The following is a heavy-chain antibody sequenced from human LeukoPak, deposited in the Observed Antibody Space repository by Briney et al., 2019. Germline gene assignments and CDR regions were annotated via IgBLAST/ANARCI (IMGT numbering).Heavy chain of an antibody. Sequence: PGGSLRLSCAASGFTFSSYSMNWVRQAPGKGLEWVSSISSSSSYIYYADSVKGRFTISRGNAKNSLYLQMNSLRAEDTAVYYCARDQTVRGVPPYYFDYWGQGTLVTVSS. CDR3: ARDQTVRGVPPYYFDY. CDR2: ISSSSSYI. J-gene: IGHJ4*02. D-gene: IGHD3-10*01. V-gene: IGHV3-21*01. CDR1: GFTFSSYS.